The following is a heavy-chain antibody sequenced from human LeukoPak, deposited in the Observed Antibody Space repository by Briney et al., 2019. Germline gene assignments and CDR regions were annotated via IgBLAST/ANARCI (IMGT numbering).Heavy chain of an antibody. CDR3: ARDLPAAIYRAFGI. CDR1: GYTFTSYA. V-gene: IGHV7-4-1*02. Sequence: RWASVKVSCKASGYTFTSYAMNWVRQAPGQGLEWMGWINTNTGNPTYAQGFTGRFVFSLDTSVSTAYLQISSLRAEDTAVYYCARDLPAAIYRAFGIWGQGTMVTVSS. J-gene: IGHJ3*02. CDR2: INTNTGNP. D-gene: IGHD2-2*01.